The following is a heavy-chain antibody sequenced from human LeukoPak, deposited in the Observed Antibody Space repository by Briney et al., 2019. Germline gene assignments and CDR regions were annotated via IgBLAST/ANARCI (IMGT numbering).Heavy chain of an antibody. Sequence: SVKVSCKASGGTFSSYAISWVRQAPGQGLEWMGGIIPIFGTANYAQKFQGRVTITTDESTSTAYMELSSLRSEDTAVYYCARSFLDYSHNWYYYYYMDVWGKGTTVTVSS. D-gene: IGHD2-21*01. J-gene: IGHJ6*03. V-gene: IGHV1-69*05. CDR2: IIPIFGTA. CDR3: ARSFLDYSHNWYYYYYMDV. CDR1: GGTFSSYA.